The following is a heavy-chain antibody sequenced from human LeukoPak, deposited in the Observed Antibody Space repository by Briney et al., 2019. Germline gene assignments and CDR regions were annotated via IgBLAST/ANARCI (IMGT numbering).Heavy chain of an antibody. V-gene: IGHV4-59*11. CDR1: GASISSHY. CDR2: TSGSI. D-gene: IGHD3/OR15-3a*01. CDR3: ARGLAIFGLDTTDFYMDV. Sequence: PSETLSLTCAVSGASISSHYWSWIRQPPGKGLEWIGYTSGSISDNPSLKSRVAVSVDPSQNQVSLSLTSVTAADTAVYYCARGLAIFGLDTTDFYMDVWGKGTTVTVSS. J-gene: IGHJ6*03.